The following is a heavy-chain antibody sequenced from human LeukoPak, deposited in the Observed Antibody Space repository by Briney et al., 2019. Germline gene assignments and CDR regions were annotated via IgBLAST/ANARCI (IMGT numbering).Heavy chain of an antibody. CDR3: ARGASSGYRIDY. D-gene: IGHD5-18*01. CDR2: ISKDGSTT. J-gene: IGHJ4*02. V-gene: IGHV3-74*01. Sequence: GGSLRLSCAASGFTFNNYWMHWVRQAPGKGLVWVSRISKDGSTTNYADSVKGRFTISRDNAKNTLNLQMNSLTAEDTALYYCARGASSGYRIDYWGQGTLVTVSS. CDR1: GFTFNNYW.